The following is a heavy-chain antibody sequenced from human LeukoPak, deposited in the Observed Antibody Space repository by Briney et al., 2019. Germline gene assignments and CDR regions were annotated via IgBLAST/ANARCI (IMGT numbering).Heavy chain of an antibody. CDR3: ARVTYSSSWYVVGVPDY. V-gene: IGHV3-11*01. CDR1: GFTFSDYY. CDR2: ISSSGSTI. D-gene: IGHD6-13*01. Sequence: PGRSLRLSCAASGFTFSDYYMSWIRQAPGKGLGWDSYISSSGSTIYYADSVKGRFTISRDNAKNSLYLQMNSRRAEDTAVYYCARVTYSSSWYVVGVPDYWGQGTMVTVSS. J-gene: IGHJ4*02.